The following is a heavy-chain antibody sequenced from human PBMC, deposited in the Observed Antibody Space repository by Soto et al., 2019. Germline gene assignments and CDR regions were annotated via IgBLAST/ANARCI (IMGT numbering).Heavy chain of an antibody. V-gene: IGHV1-69*04. J-gene: IGHJ4*02. D-gene: IGHD4-17*01. CDR3: ATDVGGYIYGLARH. Sequence: SVKVSCKASGGTFSSYTISWVRQAPGQGLEWMGRIIPILGIANYAQKFQGRVTITADKSTSTAYMELSSLRPEDTAVYYCATDVGGYIYGLARHWGQGTLVTVSS. CDR2: IIPILGIA. CDR1: GGTFSSYT.